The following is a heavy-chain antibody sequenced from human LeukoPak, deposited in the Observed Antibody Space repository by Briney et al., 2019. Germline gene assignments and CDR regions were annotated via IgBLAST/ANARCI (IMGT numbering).Heavy chain of an antibody. CDR1: GYTFTSYA. CDR3: ARTGWFGELLNNWFDP. Sequence: GASVKVSCKAPGYTFTSYAMNWVRQAPGQGLEWMGWINTNTGNPTYAQGFTGRFVFSLDTSVSTAYLQISSLKVEDTAVYYCARTGWFGELLNNWFDPWGQGTLVTVSS. D-gene: IGHD3-10*01. J-gene: IGHJ5*02. V-gene: IGHV7-4-1*02. CDR2: INTNTGNP.